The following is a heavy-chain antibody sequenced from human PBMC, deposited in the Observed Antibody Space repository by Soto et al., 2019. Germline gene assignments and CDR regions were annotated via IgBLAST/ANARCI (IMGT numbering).Heavy chain of an antibody. J-gene: IGHJ4*02. CDR1: GFSISSGGFY. CDR2: IYDSGST. V-gene: IGHV4-31*03. Sequence: SETLSLSCTVSGFSISSGGFYWSWIRQHPGQGLEWIGYIYDSGSTYYNPSRKSRVTISVDTSKNQFSPKLSCVTAADTAVYYCARAGYSSSWSTYYFDYGGQGPLVTAPQ. D-gene: IGHD6-13*01. CDR3: ARAGYSSSWSTYYFDY.